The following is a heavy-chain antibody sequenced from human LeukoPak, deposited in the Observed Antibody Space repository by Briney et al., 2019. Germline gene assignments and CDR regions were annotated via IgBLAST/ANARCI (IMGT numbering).Heavy chain of an antibody. Sequence: GGSLRLSCAATRFTFNTFAMHWVRQAPGKGVGWLGLISYDGDKQIYPASVKGRFSFSRDNSNNTLYLQMNNLRPEDTALYYCARESHEGATRAYNWFDPWGQGTLVSVSS. CDR1: RFTFNTFA. V-gene: IGHV3-30-3*01. CDR3: ARESHEGATRAYNWFDP. J-gene: IGHJ5*02. D-gene: IGHD1-26*01. CDR2: ISYDGDKQ.